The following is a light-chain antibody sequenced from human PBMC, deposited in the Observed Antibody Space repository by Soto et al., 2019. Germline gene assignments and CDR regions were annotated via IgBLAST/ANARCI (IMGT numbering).Light chain of an antibody. J-gene: IGKJ4*01. Sequence: EIVLTQSPATLSLSPGERATLCCRASQSISSYLAWYQQKPGQAPRLLIYDASNRATGIPARFSGSGSGADFTLTISSLEPEDFAVYYCQQRSSWPLTFGGGTKVEIK. CDR3: QQRSSWPLT. CDR1: QSISSY. CDR2: DAS. V-gene: IGKV3-11*01.